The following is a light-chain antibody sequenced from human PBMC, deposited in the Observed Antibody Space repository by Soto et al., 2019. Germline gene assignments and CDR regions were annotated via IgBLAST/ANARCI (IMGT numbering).Light chain of an antibody. CDR2: EVS. V-gene: IGLV2-14*01. CDR1: STDVGTYNS. Sequence: QSALTQPRSVSGSPGQSVTISCTGTSTDVGTYNSVSWYQQHPGKAPKLMIYEVSNRPSGVSNRFSGSKSGNTASLTISGLQAEDEADYYCSSYTSSSTPWVFGGGTQLTVL. J-gene: IGLJ3*02. CDR3: SSYTSSSTPWV.